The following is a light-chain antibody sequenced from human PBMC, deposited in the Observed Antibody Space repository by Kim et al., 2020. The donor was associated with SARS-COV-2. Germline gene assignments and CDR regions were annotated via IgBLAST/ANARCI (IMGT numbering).Light chain of an antibody. Sequence: QTVVTQEPSFSVSPGGTVTLTCGLSSGSVSTSNYPGWYQQQTPGQAPRTLIYNTNTRSSGVPNRFSGSILGNKAALTITGAQAGDESDYYCVLYVGSGIRVFGGGTQLTVL. J-gene: IGLJ3*02. CDR1: SGSVSTSNY. CDR3: VLYVGSGIRV. V-gene: IGLV8-61*01. CDR2: NTN.